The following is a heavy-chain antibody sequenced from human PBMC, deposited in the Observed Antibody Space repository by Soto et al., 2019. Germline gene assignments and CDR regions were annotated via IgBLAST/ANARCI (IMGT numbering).Heavy chain of an antibody. J-gene: IGHJ5*02. V-gene: IGHV4-4*02. D-gene: IGHD3-10*01. CDR3: ARASSGPFGETYWFDP. Sequence: QVQLQESGPGLVKPSGTLSLTCAVSGGSISSSNWWSWVRQPPGKGLEWIGEIYHSGSTNYNPSLKSRSTISVDKSKNQFSLKLSSVTAADTAVYYCARASSGPFGETYWFDPWGQGTLVTVSS. CDR1: GGSISSSNW. CDR2: IYHSGST.